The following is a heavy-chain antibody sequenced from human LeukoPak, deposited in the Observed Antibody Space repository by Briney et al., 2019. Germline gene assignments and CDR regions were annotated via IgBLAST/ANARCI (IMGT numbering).Heavy chain of an antibody. CDR2: IYYSGST. CDR3: ARGSIGEYYYDSSGYYYSLNWFDP. D-gene: IGHD3-22*01. J-gene: IGHJ5*02. CDR1: GGSISSGGYS. Sequence: SQTLSLTCTVSGGSISSGGYSWSWIRQHPGKGLEWIGYIYYSGSTYCNPSLKSRVTISVDTSKNQFSLKLSSVTAADTAVYYCARGSIGEYYYDSSGYYYSLNWFDPWGQGTLVTVSS. V-gene: IGHV4-31*03.